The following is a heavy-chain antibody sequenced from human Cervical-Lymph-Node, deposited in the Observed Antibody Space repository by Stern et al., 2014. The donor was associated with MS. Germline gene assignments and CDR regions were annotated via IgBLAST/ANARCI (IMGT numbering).Heavy chain of an antibody. D-gene: IGHD3-3*01. J-gene: IGHJ3*02. V-gene: IGHV4-59*01. Sequence: VQLVESGPGLVEPSETLSLNCTVSGASITDYYWSWIRQPPGKGLEWIGYAFHSGSTNYNPSLKSRVTMSVDMSKTQISLKLTSVTAADTAVYYCARDVRYDFWSGFSQGSDAFDIWGQGTMVTVSS. CDR2: AFHSGST. CDR1: GASITDYY. CDR3: ARDVRYDFWSGFSQGSDAFDI.